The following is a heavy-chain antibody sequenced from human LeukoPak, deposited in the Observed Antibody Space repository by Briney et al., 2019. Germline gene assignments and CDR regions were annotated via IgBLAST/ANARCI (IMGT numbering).Heavy chain of an antibody. V-gene: IGHV4-59*08. J-gene: IGHJ4*02. Sequence: SETLSLTCTVSGGSISSYYWSWIRQPPGKGLEWIGYIYYGGSTNYNPSLKSRVTISVDTSKNQFSLKLSSVTAADTAVYYCARHSIVGQWLVPFDYWGQGTLVTVSS. D-gene: IGHD6-19*01. CDR2: IYYGGST. CDR3: ARHSIVGQWLVPFDY. CDR1: GGSISSYY.